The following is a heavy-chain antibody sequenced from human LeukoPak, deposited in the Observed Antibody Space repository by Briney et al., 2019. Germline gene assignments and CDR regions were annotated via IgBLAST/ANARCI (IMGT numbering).Heavy chain of an antibody. Sequence: SETLSLTCAVYGGSFSGYYWSWIRQPPGKGLEWIGEINHSGTTNYNPSLKSRVTISVDTSKDQFSLKLSSVTAADTAVYYCARAPWLRYTFDYWGQGTLVTVSS. V-gene: IGHV4-34*01. J-gene: IGHJ4*02. D-gene: IGHD5-12*01. CDR3: ARAPWLRYTFDY. CDR1: GGSFSGYY. CDR2: INHSGTT.